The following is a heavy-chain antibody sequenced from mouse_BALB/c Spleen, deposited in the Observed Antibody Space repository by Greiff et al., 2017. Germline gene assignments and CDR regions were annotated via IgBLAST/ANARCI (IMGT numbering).Heavy chain of an antibody. J-gene: IGHJ2*01. D-gene: IGHD1-1*01. V-gene: IGHV1S56*01. Sequence: QVQLQQSGPELVKPGASVRISCKASGYTFTSYYIHWVKQRPGQGLEWIGWIYPGNVNTKYNEKFKGKATLTADKSSSTAYMQLSSLTSEDSAVYFCARENYYGRGFDYWGQGTTLTVSS. CDR2: IYPGNVNT. CDR1: GYTFTSYY. CDR3: ARENYYGRGFDY.